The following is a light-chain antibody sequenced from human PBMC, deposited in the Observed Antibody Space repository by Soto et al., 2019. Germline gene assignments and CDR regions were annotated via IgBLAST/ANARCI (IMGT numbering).Light chain of an antibody. CDR3: QQYGSPSWT. V-gene: IGKV3-20*01. CDR2: GAS. CDR1: QSVSSSS. J-gene: IGKJ1*01. Sequence: EIVLTQSPGTLSLSPGDRATLSCRASQSVSSSSLAWYQQKPGQAPRLLIFGASSRATGIPDRFSCSGSGTDFTLTISRLEPEDFAVYYCQQYGSPSWTFGQGTKVDIK.